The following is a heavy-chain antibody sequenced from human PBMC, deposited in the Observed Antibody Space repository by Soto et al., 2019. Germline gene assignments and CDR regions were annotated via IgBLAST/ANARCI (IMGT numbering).Heavy chain of an antibody. J-gene: IGHJ4*02. CDR1: GYSNTIYG. CDR2: ISAYNGNT. V-gene: IGHV1-18*01. D-gene: IGHD6-19*01. CDR3: ATGIAVAGLDFDY. Sequence: ASVNVSCKTSGYSNTIYGISWVRQAPGQGLEWMGWISAYNGNTNYAQKLQGRVTMTTDTSTSTAYMELRSLRSDDTAVYYCATGIAVAGLDFDYWGRGTLVTVSS.